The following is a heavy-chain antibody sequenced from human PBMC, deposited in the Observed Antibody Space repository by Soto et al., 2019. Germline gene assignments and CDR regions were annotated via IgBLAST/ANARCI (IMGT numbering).Heavy chain of an antibody. CDR2: IYYTGST. CDR3: ARDHHSYYDTSGYYPYFDF. V-gene: IGHV4-61*01. CDR1: GGSVNTAPYH. J-gene: IGHJ4*02. Sequence: SETLSLPCTVSGGSVNTAPYHRSWIRQSPRNGLEWIGNIYYTGSTNYNPSFESRVAISLDTSNNQFSLRLTSLTAADTAVYFCARDHHSYYDTSGYYPYFDFWGQGTLVTVAS. D-gene: IGHD3-22*01.